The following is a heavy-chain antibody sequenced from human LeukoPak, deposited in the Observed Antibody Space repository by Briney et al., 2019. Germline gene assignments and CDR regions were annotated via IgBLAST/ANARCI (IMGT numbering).Heavy chain of an antibody. CDR2: IIPILGIA. CDR1: GGTFSSYA. D-gene: IGHD3-22*01. V-gene: IGHV1-69*04. Sequence: GASVKVSCKASGGTFSSYAISWVRQAPGQGLEWMGRIIPILGIANYAQKFQGRVTTTADKSTSTAYMELSSLRSEDTAVYYCASSRRAYYDSSGYSFDYWGQGTLVTVSS. J-gene: IGHJ4*02. CDR3: ASSRRAYYDSSGYSFDY.